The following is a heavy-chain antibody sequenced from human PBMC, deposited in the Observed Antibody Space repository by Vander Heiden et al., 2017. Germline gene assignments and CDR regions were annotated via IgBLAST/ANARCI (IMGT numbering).Heavy chain of an antibody. V-gene: IGHV1-24*01. Sequence: HLVQSGPPVTKPGAAVTVPCTVSGSTPTETSIHWARPAPRKGLEWMGGFDPEDGETIYAQKLQGRVTMTEDTSTDAAYMGLSSLRSEDAAVYYWAEEYGDWGQGTLVTVSS. D-gene: IGHD4-17*01. CDR3: AEEYGD. CDR2: FDPEDGET. CDR1: GSTPTETS. J-gene: IGHJ4*02.